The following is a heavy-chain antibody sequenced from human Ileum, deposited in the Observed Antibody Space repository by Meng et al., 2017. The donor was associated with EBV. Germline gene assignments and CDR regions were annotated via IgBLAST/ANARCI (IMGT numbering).Heavy chain of an antibody. V-gene: IGHV4-59*12. CDR1: GGSIGSCY. J-gene: IGHJ4*02. CDR3: GRDQGRELINH. Sequence: QVQVQEPGPGVVKPSETLSLSCSVSGGSIGSCYWGWIRQPPGKGLEWIGFIYYTGSTNYNPSLKSRVDISVDKSKNQFYLSLFSVTAADTAVYYCGRDQGRELINHWGQGTLVTVSS. D-gene: IGHD1-7*01. CDR2: IYYTGST.